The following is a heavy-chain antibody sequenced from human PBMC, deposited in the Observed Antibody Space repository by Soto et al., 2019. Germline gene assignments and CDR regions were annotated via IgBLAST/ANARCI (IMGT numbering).Heavy chain of an antibody. J-gene: IGHJ4*02. CDR2: IYYSGST. Sequence: QVQLQESGPGLVKHSETLSLTCTVSGGSISSYYWSWIRQPPGKGLEWIGYIYYSGSTNYNPSLKSRVTISVDTSKNQLSLKLSSVTAADTAVYYCARRYGYYFDYWGQGTLVTVSS. V-gene: IGHV4-59*08. CDR3: ARRYGYYFDY. CDR1: GGSISSYY. D-gene: IGHD4-17*01.